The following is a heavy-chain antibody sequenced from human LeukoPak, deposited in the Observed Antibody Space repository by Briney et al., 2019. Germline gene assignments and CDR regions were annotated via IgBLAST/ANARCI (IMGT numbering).Heavy chain of an antibody. Sequence: SETLSLTCAVSGGSISSGGYSWSWIRQPPGKGLEWIGYIYYSGSTYYNPSLKSRVTISVDTSKNQFSLKLSSVTAADTAVYYCARTTEAHSWRTRYYDYYMDVWGKGTTVTVSS. CDR3: ARTTEAHSWRTRYYDYYMDV. CDR1: GGSISSGGYS. CDR2: IYYSGST. J-gene: IGHJ6*03. D-gene: IGHD6-13*01. V-gene: IGHV4-30-4*07.